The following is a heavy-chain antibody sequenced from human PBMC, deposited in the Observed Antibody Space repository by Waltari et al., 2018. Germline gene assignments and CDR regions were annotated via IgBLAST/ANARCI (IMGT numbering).Heavy chain of an antibody. J-gene: IGHJ4*03. CDR1: GGSISGYY. D-gene: IGHD3-3*01. CDR3: ARDRDNFWSGYFGYGLDS. CDR2: IGGGSGST. Sequence: QVQLQESGPGLVKPSETLSLTCAVSGGSISGYYWSWIRQPPGKGLEWIGYIGGGSGSTEYNPSLKSRVTISRDTSKNQFSLKLSSVTAADTAMYYCARDRDNFWSGYFGYGLDSWGQGVVVTVSS. V-gene: IGHV4-59*12.